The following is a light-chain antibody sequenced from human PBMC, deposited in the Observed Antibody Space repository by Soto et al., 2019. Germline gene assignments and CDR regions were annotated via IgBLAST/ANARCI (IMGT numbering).Light chain of an antibody. J-gene: IGLJ2*01. Sequence: QAVVTPEPSFSVSPGGTVTLTCGLDTGSVSISNFPSWYRQTPGQTPHTLIYNTNLHSSGVPDRFSGSILGNKAALTITGAQADDESNYYCLLYVANGAVVFGGGTKLTVL. CDR3: LLYVANGAVV. CDR2: NTN. CDR1: TGSVSISNF. V-gene: IGLV8-61*01.